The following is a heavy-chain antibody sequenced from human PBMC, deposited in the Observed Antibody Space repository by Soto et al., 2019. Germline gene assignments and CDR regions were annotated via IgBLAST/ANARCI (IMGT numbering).Heavy chain of an antibody. J-gene: IGHJ6*02. D-gene: IGHD2-2*01. CDR3: ARLGGFCSSTSCYGFYGMDV. CDR1: GGSISSGPYA. Sequence: QVQLQESGPGLVKPSETLSLNCTVSGGSISSGPYAWGWIRQPPGEGLEWIGTFHYSENTYYNPSLESRVTISVDTSKNQFSLKVTSVTVADTAMYYCARLGGFCSSTSCYGFYGMDVWGQGTTVIVSS. V-gene: IGHV4-39*01. CDR2: FHYSENT.